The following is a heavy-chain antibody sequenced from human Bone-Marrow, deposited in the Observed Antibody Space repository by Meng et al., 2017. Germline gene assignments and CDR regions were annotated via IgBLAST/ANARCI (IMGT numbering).Heavy chain of an antibody. D-gene: IGHD1-26*01. CDR3: ARVRLRGSYEGAFDI. CDR2: ISYDGSNK. CDR1: GFTFSSYA. V-gene: IGHV3-30*04. J-gene: IGHJ3*02. Sequence: GESLKISCAASGFTFSSYAMHWVRQAPGKGLEWVAVISYDGSNKYYADSVKGRFTISRDNSKNTLYLQMHSLRAEDTAVYYCARVRLRGSYEGAFDIWGQGTMVTVSS.